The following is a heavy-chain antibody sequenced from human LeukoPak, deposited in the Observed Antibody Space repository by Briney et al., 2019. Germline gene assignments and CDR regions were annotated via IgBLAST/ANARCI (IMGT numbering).Heavy chain of an antibody. CDR3: VRGYSFGPYGMDV. CDR1: GFTFKSAS. J-gene: IGHJ6*02. V-gene: IGHV3-21*01. CDR2: IGHFAGDI. D-gene: IGHD2-15*01. Sequence: GGSLRLSCVATGFTFKSASMSWVRQAPGKGLEWVAFIGHFAGDIFYADSVKGRFNISRDDAKDSVYLQMNSLRVDDTAVYFCVRGYSFGPYGMDVWGQGTTVTVSS.